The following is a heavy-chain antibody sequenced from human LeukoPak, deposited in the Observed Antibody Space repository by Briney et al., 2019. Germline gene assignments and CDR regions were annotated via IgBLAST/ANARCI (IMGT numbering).Heavy chain of an antibody. Sequence: GASVKVSCKASGYTFTTYGISWVRQAPGQGLEWMGWISAYNGNTNYAQKLQGRVTMTTDTSTSTAYMELRSLRSDDTAVYYCARDSGYTYGYGSDYWGQGALVTVSS. CDR3: ARDSGYTYGYGSDY. CDR2: ISAYNGNT. J-gene: IGHJ4*02. D-gene: IGHD5-18*01. CDR1: GYTFTTYG. V-gene: IGHV1-18*01.